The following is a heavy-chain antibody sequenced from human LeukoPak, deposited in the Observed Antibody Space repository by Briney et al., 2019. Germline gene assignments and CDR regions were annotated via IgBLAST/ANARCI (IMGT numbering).Heavy chain of an antibody. Sequence: SETLSLTCTVSGGSISGYYWSWIRQPPGKGLKWIGYIFHTGSANYNPSLKSRVTMSVDTSKNQFSLKLSSVTAADTAVYYCVRQPYLSGAYYFDYWGQGTLVTVSS. CDR2: IFHTGSA. J-gene: IGHJ4*02. V-gene: IGHV4-59*08. D-gene: IGHD2-15*01. CDR3: VRQPYLSGAYYFDY. CDR1: GGSISGYY.